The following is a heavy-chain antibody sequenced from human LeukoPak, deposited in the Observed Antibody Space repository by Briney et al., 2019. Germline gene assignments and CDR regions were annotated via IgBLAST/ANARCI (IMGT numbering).Heavy chain of an antibody. D-gene: IGHD6-6*01. V-gene: IGHV3-15*01. CDR2: MKSKGDSGTT. Sequence: GESLRLSCAASGFTFSNSCMSWVRQAPGKGLEWVASMKSKGDSGTTDYAAPVKFTFTIARDDSRLKMQLQMISLKATDTAVYYCTTFASRPRGAWGQGTLVTVSS. J-gene: IGHJ5*02. CDR3: TTFASRPRGA. CDR1: GFTFSNSC.